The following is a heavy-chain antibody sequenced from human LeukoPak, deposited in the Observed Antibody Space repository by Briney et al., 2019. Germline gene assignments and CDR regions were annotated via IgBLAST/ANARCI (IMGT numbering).Heavy chain of an antibody. J-gene: IGHJ4*01. CDR2: INPNSGDT. Sequence: ASVKVSCKASGYTFTTYEIDWVRQAPGQGLEWMGWINPNSGDTGYAQKLQGRVTMTRDTSITTAYMELSSLISEDTAVYYCARGFSDYDGTDYAILKYWGHGTLVTVSS. D-gene: IGHD3-22*01. CDR1: GYTFTTYE. CDR3: ARGFSDYDGTDYAILKY. V-gene: IGHV1-8*01.